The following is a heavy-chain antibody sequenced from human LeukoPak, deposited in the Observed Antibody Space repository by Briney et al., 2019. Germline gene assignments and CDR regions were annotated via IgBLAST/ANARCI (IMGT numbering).Heavy chain of an antibody. CDR2: IYPGDSDT. Sequence: GESLKISCKGSGYSFTSYWSGWARQMPGKGLEWMGIIYPGDSDTRNSPSFQGQVTISADKSISTAYLQWSSLKASDTAMYYCARSTLSPDGSATNFDYWGQGTLVTVSS. CDR3: ARSTLSPDGSATNFDY. D-gene: IGHD3-22*01. J-gene: IGHJ4*02. CDR1: GYSFTSYW. V-gene: IGHV5-51*01.